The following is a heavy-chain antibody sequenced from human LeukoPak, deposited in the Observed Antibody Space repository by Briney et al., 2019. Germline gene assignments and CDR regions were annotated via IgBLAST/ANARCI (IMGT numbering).Heavy chain of an antibody. D-gene: IGHD3-16*01. Sequence: ASVKVSCKASGYTFTSYGINWVRQATGQGLEWMGWMNPNSGNTGYAQKFQGRVTITRNTSISTAYMELSSLRSEDTAVYYCARGGDWGIYYYYYMDVWGKGTTVTVSS. V-gene: IGHV1-8*03. CDR2: MNPNSGNT. J-gene: IGHJ6*03. CDR1: GYTFTSYG. CDR3: ARGGDWGIYYYYYMDV.